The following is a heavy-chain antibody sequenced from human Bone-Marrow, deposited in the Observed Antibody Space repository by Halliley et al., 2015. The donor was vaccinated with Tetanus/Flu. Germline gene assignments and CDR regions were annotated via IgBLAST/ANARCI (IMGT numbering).Heavy chain of an antibody. CDR1: GYNFVNNW. D-gene: IGHD6-19*01. CDR3: ARRRAGGWYFDF. Sequence: VQLVQSGAEVRQPGESLKISCASYGYNFVNNWIAWVRQVPGKGLEWMGINYPDDSDTIYSPSFQGRVTISTDKSTSATYLHWSSLKASDPAIYYCARRRAGGWYFDFWGQGTLVTVSS. CDR2: NYPDDSDT. J-gene: IGHJ4*02. V-gene: IGHV5-51*03.